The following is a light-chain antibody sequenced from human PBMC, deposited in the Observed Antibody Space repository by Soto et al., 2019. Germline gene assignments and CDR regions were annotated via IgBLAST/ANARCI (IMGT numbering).Light chain of an antibody. CDR2: TSS. Sequence: DIQMTQSPSSLSASVVDRVTITFRASQGIGNYLAWYQQKPGKVPKLLIYTSSTLQSGVPSRFSGSGSGTDFTLTISNLQPEDVATYYCQKHNAAPLTFGGGTKVDI. V-gene: IGKV1-27*01. J-gene: IGKJ4*01. CDR1: QGIGNY. CDR3: QKHNAAPLT.